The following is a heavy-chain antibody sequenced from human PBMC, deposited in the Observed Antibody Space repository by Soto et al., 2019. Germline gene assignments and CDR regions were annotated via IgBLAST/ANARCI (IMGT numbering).Heavy chain of an antibody. CDR2: IIPIFGTA. V-gene: IGHV1-69*13. CDR3: ARDRRGKQYKDVFDI. CDR1: GGTFSSYA. J-gene: IGHJ3*02. Sequence: ASVKVSCKASGGTFSSYAISWVRQAPGQGLEWMGGIIPIFGTANYAQKFQGRVTITADESTSTAYMELSSLRSEDTAVYYCARDRRGKQYKDVFDIWGQGTMVTVSS. D-gene: IGHD1-20*01.